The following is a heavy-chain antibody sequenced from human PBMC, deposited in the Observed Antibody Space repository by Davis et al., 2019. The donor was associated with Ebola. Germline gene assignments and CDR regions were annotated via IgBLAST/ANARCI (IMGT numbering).Heavy chain of an antibody. Sequence: AASVKVSCKASGYTFTSYDINWVRQATGQGLEWMGIINPSGGSTSYAQKFQGRVTMTRDTSTSTVYMELSSLRSEDTAVYYCARDLTDEWELLFQGMDVWGQGTTVTVSS. CDR3: ARDLTDEWELLFQGMDV. D-gene: IGHD1-26*01. J-gene: IGHJ6*02. V-gene: IGHV1-46*01. CDR1: GYTFTSYD. CDR2: INPSGGST.